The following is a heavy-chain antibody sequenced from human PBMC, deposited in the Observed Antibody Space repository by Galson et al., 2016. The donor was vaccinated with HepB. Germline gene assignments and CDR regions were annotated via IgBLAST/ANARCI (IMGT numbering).Heavy chain of an antibody. D-gene: IGHD3-9*01. CDR3: ARDHGLRYFDWLFSYYGMDV. J-gene: IGHJ6*02. CDR2: INGGNGRT. Sequence: SVKVSCKASEYNFNTYGTHWVRQAPGQRLEWMGWINGGNGRTKYSQKLQGRVTITRDTSASTAYMELSSLRSEDTAVYYCARDHGLRYFDWLFSYYGMDVWGQGTTVTVSS. CDR1: EYNFNTYG. V-gene: IGHV1-3*01.